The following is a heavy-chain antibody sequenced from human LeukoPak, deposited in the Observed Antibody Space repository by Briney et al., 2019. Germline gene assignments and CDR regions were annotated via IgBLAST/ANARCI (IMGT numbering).Heavy chain of an antibody. J-gene: IGHJ6*02. V-gene: IGHV3-7*01. D-gene: IGHD6-13*01. CDR1: GFTFSSYW. CDR3: ARDGYSSSFYYYYYGLDV. CDR2: IKQDGSEK. Sequence: GGSLRLSCAASGFTFSSYWMSWVRQAPGKGLEWVANIKQDGSEKYDVDSVKGRFTISRDNAKNLLYLQMNSLRAEDTAVYYCARDGYSSSFYYYYYGLDVWGQGTTVTVSS.